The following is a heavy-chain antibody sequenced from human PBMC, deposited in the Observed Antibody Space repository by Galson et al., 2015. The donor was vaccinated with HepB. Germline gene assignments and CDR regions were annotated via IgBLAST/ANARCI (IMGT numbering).Heavy chain of an antibody. CDR3: VRVGRWVRDWLDGMDV. CDR2: IKQDGSGE. Sequence: SLRLSCAGSGITFSNYWVSWVRQAPGKGLEWVANIKQDGSGEYYVDSVRGRFTISGDNAKNSLYLQMNSLRAEDTAVYYCVRVGRWVRDWLDGMDVWGQGTTVTVSS. D-gene: IGHD3-9*01. CDR1: GITFSNYW. V-gene: IGHV3-7*03. J-gene: IGHJ6*02.